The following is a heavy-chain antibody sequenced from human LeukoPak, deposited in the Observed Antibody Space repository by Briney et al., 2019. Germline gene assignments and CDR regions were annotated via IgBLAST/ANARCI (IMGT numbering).Heavy chain of an antibody. CDR1: SGSISDYY. Sequence: SETLSLTCTVSSGSISDYYWSWLRQPPGKGLEGLGYIYYSGSTNYNPSLKSRVTILVDMSKNQFSLKMSSVTAADTAVYYCARELKVGNTGYYFDYWGQGTLVTVSS. D-gene: IGHD2/OR15-2a*01. J-gene: IGHJ4*02. V-gene: IGHV4-59*01. CDR3: ARELKVGNTGYYFDY. CDR2: IYYSGST.